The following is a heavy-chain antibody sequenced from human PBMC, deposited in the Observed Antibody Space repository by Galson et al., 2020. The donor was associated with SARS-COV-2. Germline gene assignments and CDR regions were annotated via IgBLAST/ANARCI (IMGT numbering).Heavy chain of an antibody. CDR2: INPNSGGT. D-gene: IGHD1-7*01. V-gene: IGHV1-2*04. CDR3: ARGNWNYAWFDP. CDR1: GYTFTGYY. J-gene: IGHJ5*02. Sequence: GESLKISCKASGYTFTGYYMHWVRQAPGQGLEWMGWINPNSGGTNYAQKFQGWVTMTRDTSISTAYMELSRLRSDDTAVYYCARGNWNYAWFDPWGQGTLVTVSS.